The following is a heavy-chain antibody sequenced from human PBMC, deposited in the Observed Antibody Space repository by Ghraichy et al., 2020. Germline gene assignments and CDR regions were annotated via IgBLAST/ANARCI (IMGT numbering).Heavy chain of an antibody. V-gene: IGHV4-30-4*01. D-gene: IGHD4-23*01. CDR1: GGSLSSGDYY. CDR2: IYSSGST. J-gene: IGHJ4*02. CDR3: ARESAYGGSFDN. Sequence: SETLSLTCTVSGGSLSSGDYYWSWIRQPPGKGLEWIGYIYSSGSTYYNPSLKSRLTISVDTSKNQVFLKLTSVTAADTAVYYCARESAYGGSFDNWGQGALVTVSS.